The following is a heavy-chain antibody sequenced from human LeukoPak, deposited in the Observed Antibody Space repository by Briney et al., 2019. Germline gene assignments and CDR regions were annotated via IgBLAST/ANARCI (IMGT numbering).Heavy chain of an antibody. D-gene: IGHD4-17*01. V-gene: IGHV4-39*02. CDR1: GGSITSSSYQ. CDR2: IYYTGST. Sequence: PSETLSLTCTVSGGSITSSSYQWGWIRQPPGKGLEWIMNIYYTGSTYYNPSLKSRVTVSLDTSKNYFSLKLSSVTAADTAIYYCASVLYGDFDYWGQGTLVTVSS. CDR3: ASVLYGDFDY. J-gene: IGHJ4*02.